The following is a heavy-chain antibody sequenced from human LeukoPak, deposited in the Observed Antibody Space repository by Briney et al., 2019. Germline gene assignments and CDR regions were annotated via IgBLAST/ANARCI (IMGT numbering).Heavy chain of an antibody. D-gene: IGHD3-22*01. CDR2: ISGSGGST. CDR3: AKDQTSSGYYPPEPSVDMDV. J-gene: IGHJ6*03. Sequence: GGSLRLSCAASGFTFSSYAMRSVRQAPGKGLEWVSAISGSGGSTYYADSVKGRFTISRDNSKNTLYLQMNSLRAEDTAVYYCAKDQTSSGYYPPEPSVDMDVWGKGTTVTVSS. V-gene: IGHV3-23*01. CDR1: GFTFSSYA.